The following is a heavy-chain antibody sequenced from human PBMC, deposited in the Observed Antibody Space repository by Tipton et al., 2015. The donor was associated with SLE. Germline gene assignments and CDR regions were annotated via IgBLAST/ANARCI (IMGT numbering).Heavy chain of an antibody. D-gene: IGHD2-15*01. Sequence: SLRLSCEASGFTFRDYYMNWIRQAPGKGLEWVAYISSSSSTIHYADSVKGRFTISRDNAKNSLYLEMDSLRAEDTAVYYCAKVVVVASWWFDPWGQGTQVTVSS. V-gene: IGHV3-11*01. CDR2: ISSSSSTI. CDR3: AKVVVVASWWFDP. J-gene: IGHJ5*02. CDR1: GFTFRDYY.